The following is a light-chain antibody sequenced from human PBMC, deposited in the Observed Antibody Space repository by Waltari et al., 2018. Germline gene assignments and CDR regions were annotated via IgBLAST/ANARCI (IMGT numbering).Light chain of an antibody. CDR1: SSDVGGYYY. CDR2: DVS. V-gene: IGLV2-11*01. CDR3: CSYAGSYTWV. J-gene: IGLJ2*01. Sequence: QSALTQPRSVSGSPGQSFTISCTGTSSDVGGYYYVPWYQQHPGKAPKLMIYDVSKRPSGVPDRFSGSKSGNTASLTISGLQAEDEADYYCCSYAGSYTWVFGGGTKLTVL.